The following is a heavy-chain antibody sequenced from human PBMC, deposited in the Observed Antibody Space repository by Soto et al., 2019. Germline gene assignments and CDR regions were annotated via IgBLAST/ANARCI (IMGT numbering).Heavy chain of an antibody. Sequence: EVQLVESGGGLIQPGGSLRLSCAASGFTVTSNYMSWVRQAPGKGLEWVSTIYTDGRTYYADSVKGRFTISRDNSKNTLYLQMNSLRAEDTAVYYCARDPEKYSGSDLGIDYWGQGTLVTVSS. J-gene: IGHJ4*02. CDR3: ARDPEKYSGSDLGIDY. D-gene: IGHD5-12*01. CDR1: GFTVTSNY. CDR2: IYTDGRT. V-gene: IGHV3-53*01.